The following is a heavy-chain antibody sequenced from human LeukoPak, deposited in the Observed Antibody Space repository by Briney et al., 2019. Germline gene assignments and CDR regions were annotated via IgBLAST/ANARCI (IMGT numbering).Heavy chain of an antibody. CDR3: ARDSFDYGDYYYYYYMDV. D-gene: IGHD4-17*01. CDR2: IYTSGST. CDR1: GGSISSYY. V-gene: IGHV4-4*07. Sequence: SETLSLTCTVSGGSISSYYWSWIRQPAGKGLEWIGRIYTSGSTNYNPSLKSRVTMSVDTSKNQFSLKLSSVTAADTAVYYCARDSFDYGDYYYYYYMDVWGQGTLVTVSS. J-gene: IGHJ6*03.